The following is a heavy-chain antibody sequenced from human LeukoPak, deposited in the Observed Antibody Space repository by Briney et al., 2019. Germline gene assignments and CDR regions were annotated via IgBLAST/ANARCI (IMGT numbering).Heavy chain of an antibody. J-gene: IGHJ5*02. D-gene: IGHD2-2*02. CDR1: GYTFTSYD. Sequence: ASVKVSCKASGYTFTSYDINWVRQATGQGLEWMGWMNPNSGNTGYAQKFQGRVTITRNTSISTAYMELSSLRSEDTAVYYCARLYCSSTSCYTEYNWFDPWGQGTLVTVSS. CDR3: ARLYCSSTSCYTEYNWFDP. CDR2: MNPNSGNT. V-gene: IGHV1-8*03.